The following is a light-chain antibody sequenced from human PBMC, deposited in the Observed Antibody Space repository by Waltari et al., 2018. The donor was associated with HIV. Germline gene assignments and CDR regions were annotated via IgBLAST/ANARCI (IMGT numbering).Light chain of an antibody. V-gene: IGLV3-21*02. J-gene: IGLJ2*01. Sequence: SYVVTQAPSVSVAPGQTASMTCGGDNIGRKSVHWSQQKPAQVPVLVVYDDKDRPSGIPERFSGSNSGNTATLVISRVEVGDEADYYCQVWDDSSDHRLVFGRGTKLTVL. CDR2: DDK. CDR3: QVWDDSSDHRLV. CDR1: NIGRKS.